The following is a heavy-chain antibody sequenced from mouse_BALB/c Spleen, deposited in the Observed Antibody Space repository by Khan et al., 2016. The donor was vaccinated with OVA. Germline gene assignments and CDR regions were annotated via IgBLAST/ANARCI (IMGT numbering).Heavy chain of an antibody. CDR2: IDPANGNT. V-gene: IGHV14-3*02. CDR1: GFNIKDTY. CDR3: ATLGVYAMDY. J-gene: IGHJ4*01. Sequence: VQLQQSGAELVKPGASVKLSCTASGFNIKDTYMHWVKQRPEQGLEWIGTIDPANGNTKYDPKFQGKATITTDTSSNTAYLQHRRLTSEETAVYYCATLGVYAMDYWGQGTSVTVSS.